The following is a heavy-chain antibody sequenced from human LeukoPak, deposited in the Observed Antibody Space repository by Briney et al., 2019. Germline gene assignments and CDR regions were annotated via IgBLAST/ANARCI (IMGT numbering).Heavy chain of an antibody. V-gene: IGHV4-59*08. J-gene: IGHJ6*04. CDR2: IYYSGST. CDR3: ARHARIGYPDV. CDR1: GGSISSYY. D-gene: IGHD6-13*01. Sequence: SETLSLTCTVSGGSISSYYWSWIRQPPGKGLEWIGYIYYSGSTNYNPSLKSRVTISVDTSKNQFSLKLSSVTAADTAVYYCARHARIGYPDVWGKGTTVTVSS.